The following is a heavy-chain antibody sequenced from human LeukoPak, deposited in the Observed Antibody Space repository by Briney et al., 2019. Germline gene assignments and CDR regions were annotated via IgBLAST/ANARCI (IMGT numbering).Heavy chain of an antibody. CDR1: GYSISSGYY. CDR3: ARGRTSSSYNYYYYMDV. CDR2: IYHSGST. J-gene: IGHJ6*03. V-gene: IGHV4-38-2*02. Sequence: SDTLSLTCTVSGYSISSGYYWGWIRQPPGKGLEWIGSIYHSGSTYYNPSLKSRVTISVDTSKNQFSLKLNSVTAADTAVYYCARGRTSSSYNYYYYMDVWGKGTTVTVSS. D-gene: IGHD6-6*01.